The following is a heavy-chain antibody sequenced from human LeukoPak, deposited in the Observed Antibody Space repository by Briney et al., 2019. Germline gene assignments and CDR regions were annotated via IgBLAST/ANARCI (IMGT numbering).Heavy chain of an antibody. CDR2: ISNDGSKR. V-gene: IGHV3-30*04. CDR3: ARVGGGGSYFGY. CDR1: EVTFSSHT. D-gene: IGHD3-16*01. J-gene: IGHJ4*02. Sequence: GGSLRLSCAASEVTFSSHTLHWVRQAPGKGLEWVAIISNDGSKRQYADSVKGRFTISRDSSRFPVYLQMNSLRPEDTAVYYCARVGGGGSYFGYWGQGTLVTVSS.